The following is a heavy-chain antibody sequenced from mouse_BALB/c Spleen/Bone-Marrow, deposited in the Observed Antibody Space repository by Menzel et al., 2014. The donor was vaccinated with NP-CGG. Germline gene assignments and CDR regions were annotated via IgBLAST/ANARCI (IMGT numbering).Heavy chain of an antibody. CDR2: IHYSGYT. CDR3: ARDPIYYYGSIFDY. Sequence: EVQRVESGPDLVKPSQSLSLTCTVTGYSITSGYSWHWTRQFPGNKLEWMVYIHYSGYTNYNPSLKSRISITRDTSKNQFVLQLNSVTTEDTATYYCARDPIYYYGSIFDYWGQGTTLTVSS. V-gene: IGHV3-1*02. J-gene: IGHJ2*01. D-gene: IGHD1-1*01. CDR1: GYSITSGYS.